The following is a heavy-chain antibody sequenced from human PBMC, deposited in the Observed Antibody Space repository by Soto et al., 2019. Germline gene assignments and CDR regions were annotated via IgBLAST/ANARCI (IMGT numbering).Heavy chain of an antibody. CDR3: ARQGSGSEYPQYFYYGMDV. V-gene: IGHV1-2*02. CDR2: INPNSGVA. J-gene: IGHJ6*02. Sequence: VELVQSGAEVEKPGAAVRISCKTSGYTFTAYYIHWVRQAPGQGLEWMGWINPNSGVANYAQKFQGRVTMTRDTSMSTVYMELTKMRSEDTTIYYCARQGSGSEYPQYFYYGMDVWGQGTTAAASS. D-gene: IGHD5-12*01. CDR1: GYTFTAYY.